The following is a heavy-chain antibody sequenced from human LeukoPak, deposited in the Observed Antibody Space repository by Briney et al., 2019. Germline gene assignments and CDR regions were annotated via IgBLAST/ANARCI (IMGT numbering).Heavy chain of an antibody. V-gene: IGHV3-48*02. D-gene: IGHD3-10*01. J-gene: IGHJ2*01. Sequence: GGSLRLSCAASRFTFSNYNMNWVRRAPGKGLEWVSYISSTTITIYYADSVKGRSTISRDNAKNSLYLQMNSLRDEDTAVYFCARTVRGLSSYFDLWGRGTLVTVSS. CDR3: ARTVRGLSSYFDL. CDR1: RFTFSNYN. CDR2: ISSTTITI.